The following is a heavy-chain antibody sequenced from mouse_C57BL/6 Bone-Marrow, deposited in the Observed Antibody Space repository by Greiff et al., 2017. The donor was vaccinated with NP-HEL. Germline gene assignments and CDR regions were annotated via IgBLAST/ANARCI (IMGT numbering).Heavy chain of an antibody. CDR2: IDPANGNT. Sequence: EVKLMESVAELVRPGASVKLSCTASGFNIKNTYMHWVKQRPEQGLEWIGRIDPANGNTKYAPKFQGKATITADTSSNTAYLQLSSLTSEDTAIYYCASGGTTVVAPHWYFDVWGTGTTVTVSS. D-gene: IGHD1-1*01. V-gene: IGHV14-3*01. CDR1: GFNIKNTY. J-gene: IGHJ1*03. CDR3: ASGGTTVVAPHWYFDV.